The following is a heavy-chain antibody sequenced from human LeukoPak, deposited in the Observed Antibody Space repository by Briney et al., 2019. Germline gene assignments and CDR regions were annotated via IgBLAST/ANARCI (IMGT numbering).Heavy chain of an antibody. CDR2: IIPIFGTA. CDR3: AREGVAGLNYFDY. V-gene: IGHV1-69*05. J-gene: IGHJ4*02. D-gene: IGHD3-10*01. Sequence: ASVKVSCKASGGTFSSYAISWVQQAPGQGLEWMGGIIPIFGTANYAQKFQGRVTITTDESTSTAYMELSSLRSEDTAVYYCAREGVAGLNYFDYWGQGTLVTVSS. CDR1: GGTFSSYA.